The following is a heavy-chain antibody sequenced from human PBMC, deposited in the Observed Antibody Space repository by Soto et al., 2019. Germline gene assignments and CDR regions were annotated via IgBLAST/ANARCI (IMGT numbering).Heavy chain of an antibody. CDR2: INAGNGNT. V-gene: IGHV1-3*01. CDR3: ARAQNLEMATP. CDR1: GYTFTSYA. J-gene: IGHJ4*02. Sequence: QVQLVQSGAEVKKPGASVKVSCKASGYTFTSYAMLSVRQAPGQRLEWMGWINAGNGNTKYSQKFQGRVTITRDTSASTAYMELSSLRSEDTAVYYCARAQNLEMATPWGQGTLVTVSS. D-gene: IGHD5-12*01.